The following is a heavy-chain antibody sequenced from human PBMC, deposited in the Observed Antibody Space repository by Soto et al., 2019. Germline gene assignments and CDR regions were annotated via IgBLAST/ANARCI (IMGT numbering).Heavy chain of an antibody. CDR1: GFTFSSYA. V-gene: IGHV3-23*01. CDR2: ISGSGGRT. J-gene: IGHJ6*03. Sequence: GGSLRLSCAASGFTFSSYAMSWVRQAPGKGLEWVSAISGSGGRTYYADSVKGRFTISRDNSKNTLYLQMNSLRAEDTAVYYCAKVATAFVTYYYYMDVWGKGTTVTVSS. CDR3: AKVATAFVTYYYYMDV. D-gene: IGHD3-3*01.